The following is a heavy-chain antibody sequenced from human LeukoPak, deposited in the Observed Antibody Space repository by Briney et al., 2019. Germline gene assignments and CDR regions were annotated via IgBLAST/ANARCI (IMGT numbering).Heavy chain of an antibody. CDR2: IYYSGST. CDR1: GGSISSSSYY. J-gene: IGHJ3*02. D-gene: IGHD3-22*01. V-gene: IGHV4-39*07. Sequence: PSETLSLTCTVSGGSISSSSYYWGWIRQPPGKGLEWIGSIYYSGSTYYNPSLKSRVTISVDTSKNQFSLKLSSVTAADTAVYYCATLTITRIVSAFDIWGQGTMVTVSS. CDR3: ATLTITRIVSAFDI.